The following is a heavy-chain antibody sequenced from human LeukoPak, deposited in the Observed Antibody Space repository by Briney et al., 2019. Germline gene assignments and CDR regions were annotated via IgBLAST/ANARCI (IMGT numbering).Heavy chain of an antibody. V-gene: IGHV1-69*05. CDR2: IIPIFGTA. CDR3: ARGSYYDSSGYYFAPNDY. J-gene: IGHJ4*02. Sequence: ASVKVSCKASGGTFSSYAISWVRQAPGQGLEWMGGIIPIFGTANYAQKFQGRVTITTDESTSTAYMELSSLRSEDTAVYYCARGSYYDSSGYYFAPNDYWGQGTLVTVSS. CDR1: GGTFSSYA. D-gene: IGHD3-22*01.